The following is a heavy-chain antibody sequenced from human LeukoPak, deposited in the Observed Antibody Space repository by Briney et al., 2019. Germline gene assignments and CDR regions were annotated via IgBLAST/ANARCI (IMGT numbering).Heavy chain of an antibody. Sequence: ASVKVSCKASGYTFTGYYMHWVRQAPGQGLEWMGWINPNSGGTNYAQKLQGRVTMTRDTSISTAYMELSRLRSDDTAVYYCARGPPRDIVVVPAPAGDDYWGQGTLVTVSS. CDR3: ARGPPRDIVVVPAPAGDDY. CDR1: GYTFTGYY. V-gene: IGHV1-2*02. J-gene: IGHJ4*02. D-gene: IGHD2-2*01. CDR2: INPNSGGT.